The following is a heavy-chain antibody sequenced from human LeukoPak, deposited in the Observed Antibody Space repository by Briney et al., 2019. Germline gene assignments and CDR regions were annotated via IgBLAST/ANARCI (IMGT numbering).Heavy chain of an antibody. J-gene: IGHJ6*02. CDR3: AKDLESNYGMDV. CDR1: GFTFDDYA. CDR2: ISWDGGST. Sequence: GRSLRLSCAASGFTFDDYAMHWVRQAPGKGLEWVSLISWDGGSTYYADSVKGRFTISRDNSKNSLYLQMNSLRTEDTALYYCAKDLESNYGMDVWGQGTTVTVSS. D-gene: IGHD3-3*01. V-gene: IGHV3-43*01.